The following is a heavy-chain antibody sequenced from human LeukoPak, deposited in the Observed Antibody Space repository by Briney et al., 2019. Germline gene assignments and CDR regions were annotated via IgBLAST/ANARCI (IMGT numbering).Heavy chain of an antibody. V-gene: IGHV1-69*04. CDR3: ASGDIAAANYYYYGMDV. Sequence: EASVKVSCKASGGTFSSYAIGWVRQAPGQGLEWMGRIIPILGIANYAQKFQGRVTITADKSTSTAYMELSSLRSEDTAVYYCASGDIAAANYYYYGMDVWGQGTTVTVSS. CDR2: IIPILGIA. J-gene: IGHJ6*02. D-gene: IGHD6-13*01. CDR1: GGTFSSYA.